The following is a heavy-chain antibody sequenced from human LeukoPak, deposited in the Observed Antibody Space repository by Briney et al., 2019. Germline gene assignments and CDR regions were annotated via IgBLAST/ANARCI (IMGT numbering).Heavy chain of an antibody. D-gene: IGHD6-19*01. CDR2: IYSGGST. J-gene: IGHJ4*02. V-gene: IGHV3-66*01. CDR1: GFTVSSNY. Sequence: GGSLRLSCAASGFTVSSNYMSWVRQAPGKGLEWVSVIYSGGSTYYADSVKGRFTISRDNSKNTLYLQMNSLRAEDTAVYYCAKAPQWLVGKFDYWGQGTLVTVSS. CDR3: AKAPQWLVGKFDY.